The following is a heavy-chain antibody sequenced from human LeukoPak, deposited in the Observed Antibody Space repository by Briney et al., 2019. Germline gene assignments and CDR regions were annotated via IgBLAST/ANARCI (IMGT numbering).Heavy chain of an antibody. J-gene: IGHJ4*02. V-gene: IGHV3-74*01. CDR1: GFTFSSYW. CDR3: ARASADTKLFDV. CDR2: INTDGSST. Sequence: AEGSLRLSCAASGFTFSSYWMSWVRQAPGTGLVWVSRINTDGSSTTYADLVKGRFTISRDNAKNTLYLQVNSLRAEDMGVYYCARASADTKLFDVWGQGTLVTVSS.